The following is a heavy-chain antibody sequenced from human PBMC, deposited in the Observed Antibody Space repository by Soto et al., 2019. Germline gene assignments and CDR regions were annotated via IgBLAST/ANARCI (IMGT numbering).Heavy chain of an antibody. CDR3: ARGGYSYGFYFDY. CDR1: GGSISSYY. CDR2: IYYSGST. V-gene: IGHV4-59*01. Sequence: PSETLSLTCTVSGGSISSYYWSWIRQPPGKGLEWIGYIYYSGSTNYNPSLKSRVTISVDTSKNQFSLKLSSVTAADTAVYYCARGGYSYGFYFDYWGQGTLVTVSS. D-gene: IGHD5-18*01. J-gene: IGHJ4*02.